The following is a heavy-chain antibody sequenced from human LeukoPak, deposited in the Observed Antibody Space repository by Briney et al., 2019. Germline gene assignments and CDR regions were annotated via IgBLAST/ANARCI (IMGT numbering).Heavy chain of an antibody. CDR3: ARGAPDY. V-gene: IGHV3-7*04. CDR2: IKQDGSEK. Sequence: GGSLRLSCAASGFTFSSYAMTWVRQAPGKGLEWVANIKQDGSEKYYVDSVKGRFTISRDNAKNSLYLQMNSLRVEDTAVYYCARGAPDYWGQGTLVSVSS. J-gene: IGHJ4*02. CDR1: GFTFSSYA.